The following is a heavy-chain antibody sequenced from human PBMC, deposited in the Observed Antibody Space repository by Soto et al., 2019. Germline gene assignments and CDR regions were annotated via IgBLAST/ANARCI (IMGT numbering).Heavy chain of an antibody. V-gene: IGHV4-38-2*01. D-gene: IGHD5-12*01. J-gene: IGHJ6*02. Sequence: PSETLSLTCAVSGYSISSGYYWGWIRQPPGKGLEWVGSIYHSGSTYYNPSLKSRVTIPVDPSKNQLSLKLSSVTAADTAVYYCGRGGYSGYDYYYDYYGMDVWGQGTTVTVSS. CDR1: GYSISSGYY. CDR2: IYHSGST. CDR3: GRGGYSGYDYYYDYYGMDV.